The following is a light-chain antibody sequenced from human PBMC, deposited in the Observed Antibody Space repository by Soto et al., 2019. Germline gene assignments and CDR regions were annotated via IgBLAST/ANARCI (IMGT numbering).Light chain of an antibody. Sequence: QSALTQPASVSGSPGQSITISCTVTSSDVGGYNYVSWYQQHPGKAPKLMIYEVSNRPSGVSNRFSDSKSGNTASLTISGLQAEDEADYYCSSYTSSSTLVVFGGGTKLTVL. CDR3: SSYTSSSTLVV. CDR2: EVS. V-gene: IGLV2-14*01. J-gene: IGLJ2*01. CDR1: SSDVGGYNY.